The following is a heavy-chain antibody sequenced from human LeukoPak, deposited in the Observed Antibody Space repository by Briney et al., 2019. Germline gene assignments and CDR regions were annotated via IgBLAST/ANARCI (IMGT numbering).Heavy chain of an antibody. CDR1: GFTFSGYG. Sequence: GGSLRLSCIASGFTFSGYGMHWVRQAPGKGLEWVALIWCNGSDKYYADSLKSRFTISRENSKNPLYLQMNSVRGDDTAVYYCVRLGSGCSMDYWGQGTLVTVSS. CDR3: VRLGSGCSMDY. V-gene: IGHV3-33*08. CDR2: IWCNGSDK. D-gene: IGHD6-19*01. J-gene: IGHJ4*02.